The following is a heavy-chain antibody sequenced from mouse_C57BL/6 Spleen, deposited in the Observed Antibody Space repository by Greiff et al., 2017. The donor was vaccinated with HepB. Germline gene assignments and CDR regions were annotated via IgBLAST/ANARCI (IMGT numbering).Heavy chain of an antibody. V-gene: IGHV1-69*01. CDR1: GYTFTSYW. CDR3: ARALLGYAMDY. J-gene: IGHJ4*01. CDR2: IDPSDSYT. Sequence: QVQLQQPGAELVMPGASVKLSCKASGYTFTSYWMHWVKQRPGQGLEWIGEIDPSDSYTNYNQKFKGKSTLTVDKSSSTAYMQLSSLTSEDSAVYYCARALLGYAMDYWGQGTSVTVSS. D-gene: IGHD2-12*01.